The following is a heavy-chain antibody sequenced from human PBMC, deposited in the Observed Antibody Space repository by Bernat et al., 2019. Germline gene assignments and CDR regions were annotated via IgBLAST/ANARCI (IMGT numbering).Heavy chain of an antibody. CDR1: GDSVTTSNYY. V-gene: IGHV4-61*01. J-gene: IGHJ5*02. CDR2: IYYSGST. CDR3: ARTGYCSGGSCYSGWFDP. Sequence: VQLQESGPGLVKPSETLSLTCTVSGDSVTTSNYYWSWIRQPPGKGLEWIAYIYYSGSTNYNPSLKSRATISLDTSKNQFSLKLTSGTAADTAVYLCARTGYCSGGSCYSGWFDPWGQGTLVTVSS. D-gene: IGHD2-15*01.